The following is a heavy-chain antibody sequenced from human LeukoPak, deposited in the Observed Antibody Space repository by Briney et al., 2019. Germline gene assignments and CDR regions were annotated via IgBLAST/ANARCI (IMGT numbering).Heavy chain of an antibody. D-gene: IGHD6-13*01. CDR2: IKEAGSEK. Sequence: GGSLRLSCAVSGVTFSSHAMSWVRQAPGKGLEFMANIKEAGSEKYYVDSVKGRFTISRDNDKNSVHLQMNNLRAEDTAVYYCARGGGMRSWYDFDYWGQGILVTVSS. CDR3: ARGGGMRSWYDFDY. V-gene: IGHV3-7*04. J-gene: IGHJ4*02. CDR1: GVTFSSHA.